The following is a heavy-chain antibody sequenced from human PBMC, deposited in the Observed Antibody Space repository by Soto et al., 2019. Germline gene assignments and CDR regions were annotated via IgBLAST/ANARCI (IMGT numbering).Heavy chain of an antibody. J-gene: IGHJ5*02. Sequence: GGSLRLSCAASGLTFSGYWMHWVRQAPGKGLVWVSRIEADGSVTNYADFVEGRFTISRDDAKNTLYLQMNSLRAEDTAVYYCARDTPHNGFDPWGQGILVTVSS. CDR3: ARDTPHNGFDP. CDR1: GLTFSGYW. V-gene: IGHV3-74*01. CDR2: IEADGSVT.